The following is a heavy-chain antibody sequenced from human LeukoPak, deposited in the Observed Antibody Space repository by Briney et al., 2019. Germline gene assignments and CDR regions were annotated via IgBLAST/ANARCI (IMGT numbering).Heavy chain of an antibody. Sequence: SETLSLTCTVSGGSISSSSYYWGWIRQPPGKGLEWIGSIYYSGNIYYNPPLKSRVTISVDTSKNQFSLKLSSVTAADTAVYYCASYSIYYYYMDVWGKGTTVTVSS. D-gene: IGHD6-13*01. CDR3: ASYSIYYYYMDV. J-gene: IGHJ6*03. V-gene: IGHV4-39*01. CDR2: IYYSGNI. CDR1: GGSISSSSYY.